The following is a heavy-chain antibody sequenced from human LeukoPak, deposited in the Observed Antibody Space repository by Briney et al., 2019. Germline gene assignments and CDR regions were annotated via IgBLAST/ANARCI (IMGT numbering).Heavy chain of an antibody. Sequence: GGSLRLSCAASGFTFSSYAMSWVRQAPGKGLEWVSAISGSGGSTYYADSVKGRFTISRDNSKNTLYLQMNSLRAEDTAVYYCAKDLWHDSSGCYVGAFDIWGQGTMVTVSS. CDR1: GFTFSSYA. D-gene: IGHD3-22*01. J-gene: IGHJ3*02. CDR2: ISGSGGST. CDR3: AKDLWHDSSGCYVGAFDI. V-gene: IGHV3-23*01.